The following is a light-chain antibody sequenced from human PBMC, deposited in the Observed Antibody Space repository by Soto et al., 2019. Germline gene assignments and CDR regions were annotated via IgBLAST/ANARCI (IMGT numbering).Light chain of an antibody. J-gene: IGLJ1*01. CDR2: EVS. V-gene: IGLV2-14*01. CDR3: SAYTTSSTTLYV. Sequence: QSALTQPASVSGSPGQSIAISCTGTSSDVGRYNYVSWYQQHPGKAPKVIIYEVSNRPSGVSNRFSGSKSGNTASLTISGLQAEDEADYYCSAYTTSSTTLYVFGTGTKLNVL. CDR1: SSDVGRYNY.